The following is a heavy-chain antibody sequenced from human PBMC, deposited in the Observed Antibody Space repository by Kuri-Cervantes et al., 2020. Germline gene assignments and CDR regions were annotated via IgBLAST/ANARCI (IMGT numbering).Heavy chain of an antibody. CDR2: IYYSGST. J-gene: IGHJ6*02. V-gene: IGHV4-31*03. CDR3: ASIGSGSYPYYYYGMDV. CDR1: GGSISSGGYY. D-gene: IGHD3-10*01. Sequence: SETLSLTCTVSGGSISSGGYYWSWIRQHPGKGLEWIGYIYYSGSTYYNPSLKSRVTISVDTSKNQFPLKLSSVTAADTAVYYCASIGSGSYPYYYYGMDVWGQGTTVTVSS.